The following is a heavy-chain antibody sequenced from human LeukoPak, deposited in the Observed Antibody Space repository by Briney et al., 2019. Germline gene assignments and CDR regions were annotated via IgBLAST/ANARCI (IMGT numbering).Heavy chain of an antibody. J-gene: IGHJ4*02. D-gene: IGHD2-2*01. CDR3: ARGLGVPAAIFSDFDY. V-gene: IGHV3-30-3*01. CDR1: GFTFSSYA. CDR2: ISYDGGNK. Sequence: GRSLRLSCAASGFTFSSYAIHWVRQAPGKGLEWVAVISYDGGNKYYADSVEGRFTISRDNSKNTLYLQMNSLRAEDTAVYYCARGLGVPAAIFSDFDYWGQGTLVTVSS.